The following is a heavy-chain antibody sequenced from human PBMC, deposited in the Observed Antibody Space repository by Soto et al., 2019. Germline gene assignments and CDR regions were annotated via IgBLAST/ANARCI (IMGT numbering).Heavy chain of an antibody. D-gene: IGHD2-2*01. CDR2: IYYSGST. CDR3: ARELRGVVPAAMPGIYYYGMDV. J-gene: IGHJ6*02. V-gene: IGHV4-61*01. Sequence: SETLSLTCTVSGGSVSSGSYYWSWIRQPPGKGLEWIGYIYYSGSTNYNPSLKSRVTISVDTSKNQFSLKLSSVTAADTAVYYCARELRGVVPAAMPGIYYYGMDVWGQGTTVTVSS. CDR1: GGSVSSGSYY.